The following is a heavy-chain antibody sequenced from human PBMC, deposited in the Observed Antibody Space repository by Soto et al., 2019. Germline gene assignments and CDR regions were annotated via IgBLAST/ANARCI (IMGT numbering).Heavy chain of an antibody. CDR2: IYYSGST. CDR1: GGSISSYY. J-gene: IGHJ6*03. CDR3: ARVRRLNSGYDWGGYYYYYMDV. Sequence: SQTLSLTCTVSGGSISSYYWSWIRQPPGKGLEWIGYIYYSGSTNYNPSLKSRVTISVDTSKNQFSLKLSSVTAADTAVYYCARVRRLNSGYDWGGYYYYYMDVWGKGTTVTVSS. D-gene: IGHD5-12*01. V-gene: IGHV4-59*01.